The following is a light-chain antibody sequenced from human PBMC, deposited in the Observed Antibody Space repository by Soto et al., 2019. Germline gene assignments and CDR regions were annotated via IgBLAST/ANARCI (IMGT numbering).Light chain of an antibody. CDR3: QQAQSFPYT. CDR1: QSINRW. Sequence: DIQMTQSPSTLSASVGDRVTITCRASQSINRWLAWYQQKPGKAPKLLIYDVSSWESGVPSRFSGSGSGTDFTLTISSLQPEDFATYYCQQAQSFPYTFGQGTRLEIK. V-gene: IGKV1-5*01. J-gene: IGKJ5*01. CDR2: DVS.